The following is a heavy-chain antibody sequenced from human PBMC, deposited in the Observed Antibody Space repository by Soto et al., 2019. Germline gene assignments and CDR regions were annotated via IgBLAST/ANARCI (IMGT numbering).Heavy chain of an antibody. Sequence: QITLKESGPTLVKPTQTLTLTCTFSGFSLSTTAEGVGWIRQPPGKALEWLALIYWDHDERYSPSLKSRLTITKDTSKNQVVLTMTNVDPVDTATYYCAHGSCSSADCYPNPYLDYWGQGILVTVSS. CDR1: GFSLSTTAEG. V-gene: IGHV2-5*02. CDR3: AHGSCSSADCYPNPYLDY. D-gene: IGHD2-2*01. J-gene: IGHJ4*02. CDR2: IYWDHDE.